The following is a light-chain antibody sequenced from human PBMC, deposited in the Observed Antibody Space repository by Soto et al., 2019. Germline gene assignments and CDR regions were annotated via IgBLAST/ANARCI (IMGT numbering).Light chain of an antibody. V-gene: IGKV3-20*01. J-gene: IGKJ5*01. CDR2: GAS. CDR1: QSVSSSY. CDR3: QQYGSSLIT. Sequence: EIVLTQSPGTLSLSPGERATLSCRASQSVSSSYLAWYQQKPGQAPRLLIYGASSRATGIPDRFSGSGSGTDFTLTISRLEPEDFAVYYCQQYGSSLITCGQGTRLDI.